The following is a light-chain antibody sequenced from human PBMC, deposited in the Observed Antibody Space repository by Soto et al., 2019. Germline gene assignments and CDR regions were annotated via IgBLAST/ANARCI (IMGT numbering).Light chain of an antibody. V-gene: IGKV1-39*01. J-gene: IGKJ3*01. CDR2: AVS. CDR1: QSISSF. Sequence: DIQMTQSPSSLSASVGDRVTITCRASQSISSFVNWYQQKPGEAPKLLIYAVSSLHTGVPSRFSGSGSGTEFTLTISSLQPEYFATYYCQQSYSTATFGPGTKLHIK. CDR3: QQSYSTAT.